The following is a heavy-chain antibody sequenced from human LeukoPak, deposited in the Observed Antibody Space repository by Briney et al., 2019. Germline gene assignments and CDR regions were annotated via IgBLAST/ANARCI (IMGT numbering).Heavy chain of an antibody. V-gene: IGHV4-39*01. CDR1: GGSISSSSYY. D-gene: IGHD6-13*01. Sequence: PSETLSLTCTVSGGSISSSSYYWDWIRQPPGKGLEWIGSVYYSGSTYYNPSLKSRVTISVDTSKNQFSLKLSSVTAADTAVYYCARHIAATGIWGQGTIVTVSS. CDR2: VYYSGST. J-gene: IGHJ3*02. CDR3: ARHIAATGI.